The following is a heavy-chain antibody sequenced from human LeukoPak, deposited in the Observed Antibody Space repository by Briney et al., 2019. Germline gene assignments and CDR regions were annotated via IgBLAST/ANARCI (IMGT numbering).Heavy chain of an antibody. Sequence: PSETLSLTCTVSGYSISSGYYWGWIRQPPGQGLEWIGSIYHSGSTFYNPSLKSRVTISVDTSENPFSLKLSSVTAADPAVYYCARGYYGDYASFDYGGQGTLVTVSS. CDR3: ARGYYGDYASFDY. CDR1: GYSISSGYY. J-gene: IGHJ4*02. CDR2: IYHSGST. V-gene: IGHV4-38-2*02. D-gene: IGHD4-17*01.